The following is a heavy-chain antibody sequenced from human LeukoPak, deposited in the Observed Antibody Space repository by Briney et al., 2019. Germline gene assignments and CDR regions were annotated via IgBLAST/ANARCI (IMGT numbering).Heavy chain of an antibody. Sequence: SETLSLTCSVSGGSISGAYWSWIRQAPGRGLEWIGYVYYRGNTDYNPSLESRVTISIDTSKNHFSLNLTSVTAADTAIYYCARTGSGRDYYGMDVWGQGTSVTVSS. CDR3: ARTGSGRDYYGMDV. J-gene: IGHJ6*02. CDR1: GGSISGAY. V-gene: IGHV4-59*01. D-gene: IGHD5-12*01. CDR2: VYYRGNT.